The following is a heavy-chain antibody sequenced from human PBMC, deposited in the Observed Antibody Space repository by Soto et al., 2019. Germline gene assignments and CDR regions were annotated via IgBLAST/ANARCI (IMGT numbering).Heavy chain of an antibody. D-gene: IGHD3-22*01. V-gene: IGHV1-8*01. CDR2: MNPNSGNT. Sequence: QVQLVQSGAEVKKPGASVKVSCKASGYTFTSYDINWVRQATGQGPEWMGWMNPNSGNTAYAQKCQGRITMTRTTSISTADMELSSLRSEGTAVYYCARQKVTSGYPDWGQGPLVTVSS. CDR1: GYTFTSYD. J-gene: IGHJ4*02. CDR3: ARQKVTSGYPD.